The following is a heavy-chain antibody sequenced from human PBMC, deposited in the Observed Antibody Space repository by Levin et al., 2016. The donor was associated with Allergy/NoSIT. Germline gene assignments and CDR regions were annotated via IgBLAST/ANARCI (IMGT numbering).Heavy chain of an antibody. J-gene: IGHJ4*02. CDR1: GFTFDDYA. CDR3: AKDKGRWELLFYYFDY. D-gene: IGHD1-26*01. CDR2: ISWNGGSI. V-gene: IGHV3-9*01. Sequence: SLKISCAASGFTFDDYAMHWVRQAPGKGLEWVSGISWNGGSIGYADSVKGRFTISRDNAKNSLFLQMNSLRAEDTALYYCAKDKGRWELLFYYFDYWGQGTLVTVSS.